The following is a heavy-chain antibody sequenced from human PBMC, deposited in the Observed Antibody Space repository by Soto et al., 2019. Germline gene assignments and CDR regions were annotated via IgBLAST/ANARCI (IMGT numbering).Heavy chain of an antibody. CDR3: ARLGPGVTANDYYYYGMDV. D-gene: IGHD2-21*02. CDR1: GGTFSSYA. Sequence: QVQLVQSGAEVKKPGSSVKVSCKASGGTFSSYAISWVRQAPGQGLEWMGGIIPIFGTANYAQKFQGRVTITADESTSPAYMELSSLCSEDTAVYNCARLGPGVTANDYYYYGMDVWGQGTTVVVAS. CDR2: IIPIFGTA. V-gene: IGHV1-69*01. J-gene: IGHJ6*02.